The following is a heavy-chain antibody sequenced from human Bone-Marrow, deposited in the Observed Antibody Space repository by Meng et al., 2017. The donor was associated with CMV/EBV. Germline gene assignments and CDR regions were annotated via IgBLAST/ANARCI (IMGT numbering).Heavy chain of an antibody. J-gene: IGHJ4*02. CDR2: IYYSGST. CDR3: ASGMYYYDSSGYHPLYYFDY. Sequence: SETLSLTCTVSGGSISSSSYYWGWIRQPPGKGLEWMGSIYYSGSTYYNPSLKSRVTISVDTSKNQFSLKLSSVTAADTAVYSCASGMYYYDSSGYHPLYYFDYWGQGTLVTVSS. V-gene: IGHV4-39*07. CDR1: GGSISSSSYY. D-gene: IGHD3-22*01.